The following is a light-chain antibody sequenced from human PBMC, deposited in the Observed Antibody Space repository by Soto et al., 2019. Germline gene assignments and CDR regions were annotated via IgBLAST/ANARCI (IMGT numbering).Light chain of an antibody. V-gene: IGLV1-44*01. CDR1: SSNIGSNT. CDR3: AAWDDSLNVV. J-gene: IGLJ2*01. CDR2: SNN. Sequence: QPVLTQPPSASGTPGQRVTISCSGSSSNIGSNTVNWYQQLPGTAPELLIYSNNQRPSGVPDRFSGSKSGTSASLAISGLQSEDEADYYCAAWDDSLNVVFGGGTKLTVL.